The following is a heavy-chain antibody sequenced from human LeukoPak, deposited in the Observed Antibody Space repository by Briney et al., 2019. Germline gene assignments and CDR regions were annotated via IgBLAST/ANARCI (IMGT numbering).Heavy chain of an antibody. Sequence: PGGSLRLSCAASGFTFSSYSMNWVRQAPGKGLEWVSLISGDGGSTYYADSVKGRFTISRDNSKNSLYLQMNSLRTEDTALYYCAKDRYYDSSGYLDYWGQGTLVTVSS. V-gene: IGHV3-43*02. J-gene: IGHJ4*02. D-gene: IGHD3-22*01. CDR2: ISGDGGST. CDR1: GFTFSSYS. CDR3: AKDRYYDSSGYLDY.